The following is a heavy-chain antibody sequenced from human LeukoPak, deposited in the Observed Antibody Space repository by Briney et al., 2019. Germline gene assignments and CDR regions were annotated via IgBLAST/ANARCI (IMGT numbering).Heavy chain of an antibody. V-gene: IGHV3-13*01. CDR1: GFTLSTYG. Sequence: PGGSLRLSCAASGFTLSTYGMHWVRQGPGEGLEWVAAVGTSGHTFYPDSVKGQFTISRENARNSVYLQMNSLRAGDTAVYYCVRSFYGDHPYWGQGTLVTVSS. D-gene: IGHD4-17*01. J-gene: IGHJ4*02. CDR3: VRSFYGDHPY. CDR2: VGTSGHT.